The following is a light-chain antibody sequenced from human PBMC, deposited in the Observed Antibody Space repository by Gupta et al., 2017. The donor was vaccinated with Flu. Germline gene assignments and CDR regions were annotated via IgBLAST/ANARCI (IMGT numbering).Light chain of an antibody. J-gene: IGLJ3*02. CDR2: DTS. Sequence: QAVVTQGPSLSVSPGGTVTLTCGPSTGAVTSGHYPYWFQQKPGQAPRTLIYDTSNKRSRSPARFSGSLLGGKAALTLSGAQPEDEAEYYCLLSYSGTRVFGVGTKLTVL. V-gene: IGLV7-46*01. CDR1: TGAVTSGHY. CDR3: LLSYSGTRV.